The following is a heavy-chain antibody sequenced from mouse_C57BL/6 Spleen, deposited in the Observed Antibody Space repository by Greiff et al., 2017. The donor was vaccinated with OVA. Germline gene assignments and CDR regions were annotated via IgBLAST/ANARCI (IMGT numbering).Heavy chain of an antibody. CDR2: IDPSDSYT. J-gene: IGHJ4*01. Sequence: QVQLQQPGAELVMPGASVKLSCKASGYTFTSYWMHWVKQRPGQGLEWIGEIDPSDSYTNYNQKFKGKSTLTVDKSSSTAYMQLSSLTSEDSAVYYCARGGMIRYAMDYWGQGTSVTVSS. CDR3: ARGGMIRYAMDY. V-gene: IGHV1-69*01. CDR1: GYTFTSYW. D-gene: IGHD2-3*01.